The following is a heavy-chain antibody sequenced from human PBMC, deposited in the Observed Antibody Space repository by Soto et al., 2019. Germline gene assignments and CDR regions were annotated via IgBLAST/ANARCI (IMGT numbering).Heavy chain of an antibody. V-gene: IGHV4-39*02. D-gene: IGHD2-2*01. J-gene: IGHJ4*02. CDR3: AREILGYCSSTSCYAGPK. Sequence: SEILSLTCTVSGGSISSSSYYWVWIRQPPGKGLEWIGSIYYSGSTYYNPSLKTRVTISVDTSKNQFSSKLSSVTAADTAVYYCAREILGYCSSTSCYAGPKWGQGTLVNVSS. CDR2: IYYSGST. CDR1: GGSISSSSYY.